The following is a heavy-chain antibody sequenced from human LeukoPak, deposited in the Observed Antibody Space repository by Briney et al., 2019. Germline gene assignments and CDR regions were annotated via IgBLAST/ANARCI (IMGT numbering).Heavy chain of an antibody. D-gene: IGHD3-22*01. CDR3: ARDWNYYDSSGSLSGDY. Sequence: ASVKVSCKASGYSFTGNYIHWVRQAPGQGLEWMGMIYPRDGSTSYAQKFQGRVTMTRDTSTSTVYMELSSLRSEDTAVYYCARDWNYYDSSGSLSGDYWGQGTLVTVSS. CDR2: IYPRDGST. J-gene: IGHJ4*02. V-gene: IGHV1-46*01. CDR1: GYSFTGNY.